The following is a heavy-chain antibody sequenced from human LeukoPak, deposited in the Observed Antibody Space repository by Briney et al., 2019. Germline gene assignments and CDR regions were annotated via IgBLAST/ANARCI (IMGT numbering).Heavy chain of an antibody. D-gene: IGHD1-7*01. V-gene: IGHV4-34*01. Sequence: PSETLSLTCAVYGGSFSGYYWSWIRQPPGKGLEWIGEINHSGSTNYNPSLKSRVTISVDTSKNQFSLKLSSVTAADTAVYYCARGPSGSNYYYYYYMDVWGKGTTVTVSS. J-gene: IGHJ6*03. CDR1: GGSFSGYY. CDR2: INHSGST. CDR3: ARGPSGSNYYYYYYMDV.